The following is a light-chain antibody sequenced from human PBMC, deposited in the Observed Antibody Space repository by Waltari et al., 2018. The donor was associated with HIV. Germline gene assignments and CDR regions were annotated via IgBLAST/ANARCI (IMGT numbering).Light chain of an antibody. V-gene: IGKV1-5*03. Sequence: DIQMTQSPSTLSASVGDRVNITCRASQNINSWLAWYQQKPGKAPKLLIYKASSLESGVPSSFSGSRSGTEFTRTISSLQPDDFASYYCQQYNTFSTFGQGTKVEIK. CDR3: QQYNTFST. J-gene: IGKJ1*01. CDR2: KAS. CDR1: QNINSW.